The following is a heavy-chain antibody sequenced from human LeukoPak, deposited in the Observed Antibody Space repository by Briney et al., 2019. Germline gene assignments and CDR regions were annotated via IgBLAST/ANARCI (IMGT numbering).Heavy chain of an antibody. D-gene: IGHD3-10*01. CDR2: INHSGST. J-gene: IGHJ4*02. CDR3: ARGGEYGSGSYYKY. Sequence: SETLSLTCAVYGGSFSGYYWSWIRQPPGKGLKWIGEINHSGSTNYNPSLKSRVTISVDTSKNQFSLKLSSVTAADTAVYYCARGGEYGSGSYYKYWGQGTLVTVSS. V-gene: IGHV4-34*01. CDR1: GGSFSGYY.